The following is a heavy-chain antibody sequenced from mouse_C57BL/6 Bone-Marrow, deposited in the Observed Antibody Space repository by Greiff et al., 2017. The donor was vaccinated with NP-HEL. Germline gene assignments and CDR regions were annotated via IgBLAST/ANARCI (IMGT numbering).Heavy chain of an antibody. Sequence: EVKLVESGGDLVKPGGSLKLSCAASGFTFSSYGMSWVRQTPDKRLEWVATISSGGSYTYYPDSVKGRFTISRDNDKNTLYLQMSSLKSEDTAMYYCARLYYWNFDVWGTGTTVTVSS. CDR1: GFTFSSYG. CDR3: ARLYYWNFDV. CDR2: ISSGGSYT. J-gene: IGHJ1*03. V-gene: IGHV5-6*02.